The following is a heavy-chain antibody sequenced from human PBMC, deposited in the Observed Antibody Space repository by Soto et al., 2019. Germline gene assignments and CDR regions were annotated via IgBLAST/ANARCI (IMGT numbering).Heavy chain of an antibody. J-gene: IGHJ3*02. Sequence: GGSLRLSCAASGFTFSSYAMSWVRQAPGKGLEWVSAISGSGGSTYYADSVKGRFTISRDNSKNTLYLQMNSLRAEDTAVYYWAKDGADIVVVPAAIRGAFDIGGQGKRVTAS. CDR1: GFTFSSYA. CDR2: ISGSGGST. V-gene: IGHV3-23*01. CDR3: AKDGADIVVVPAAIRGAFDI. D-gene: IGHD2-2*02.